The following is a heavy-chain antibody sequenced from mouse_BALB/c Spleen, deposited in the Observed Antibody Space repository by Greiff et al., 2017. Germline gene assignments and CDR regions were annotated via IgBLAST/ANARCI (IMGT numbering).Heavy chain of an antibody. V-gene: IGHV5-6-3*01. J-gene: IGHJ2*01. CDR1: GFTFSSYG. CDR3: ARGIYYGYFDY. CDR2: INSNGGST. D-gene: IGHD1-1*02. Sequence: EVQRVESGGGLVQPGGSLKLSCAASGFTFSSYGMSWVRQTPDKRLELVATINSNGGSTYYPDSVKGRFTISRDNAKNTLYLQMSSLKSEDTAMYYCARGIYYGYFDYWGQGTTLTVSS.